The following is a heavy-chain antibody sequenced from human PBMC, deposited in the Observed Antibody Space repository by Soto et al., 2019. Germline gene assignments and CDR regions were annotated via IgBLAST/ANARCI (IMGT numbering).Heavy chain of an antibody. CDR1: GGSISSGDYH. D-gene: IGHD5-18*01. CDR3: VRGDTTMVTRVDS. J-gene: IGHJ4*02. Sequence: SETLSLTCTVSGGSISSGDYHWSWLRQPPGKGLEWIGYIYYSGSTYYNASLKSRVTISVDMSKNQFSLNLSSVTAADTAVYNCVRGDTTMVTRVDSWGQGILVTVSS. CDR2: IYYSGST. V-gene: IGHV4-30-4*01.